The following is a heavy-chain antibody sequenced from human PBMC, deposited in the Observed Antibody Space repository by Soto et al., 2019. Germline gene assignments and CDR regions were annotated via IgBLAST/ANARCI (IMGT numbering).Heavy chain of an antibody. J-gene: IGHJ6*02. Sequence: KSSETLSLTCAVYGGSFSGYYWSWIRQPPGKGLEWIGEINHSGSTNYNPPLKSRVTISVDTSKNQFSLKLSSVTAADTAVYYCARTVNIAARPSHRNYYYGMDVWGQGTTVTVSS. D-gene: IGHD6-6*01. V-gene: IGHV4-34*01. CDR3: ARTVNIAARPSHRNYYYGMDV. CDR2: INHSGST. CDR1: GGSFSGYY.